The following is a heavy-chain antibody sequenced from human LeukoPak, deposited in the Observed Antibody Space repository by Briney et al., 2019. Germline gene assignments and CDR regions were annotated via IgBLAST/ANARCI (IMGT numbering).Heavy chain of an antibody. CDR2: IYSGGGT. CDR1: GFTVSSNY. V-gene: IGHV3-66*01. Sequence: GGSLRLSCAASGFTVSSNYMSWVRQAPGKGLEWVSVIYSGGGTYYADSVKGRFTISRDNSKNTLHLQINSLRAEDTAVYYCARDLGSGFLQFDYWGQGTLVTVSS. D-gene: IGHD6-19*01. CDR3: ARDLGSGFLQFDY. J-gene: IGHJ4*02.